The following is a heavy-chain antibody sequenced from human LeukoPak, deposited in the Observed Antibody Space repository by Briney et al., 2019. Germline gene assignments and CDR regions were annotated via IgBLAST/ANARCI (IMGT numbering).Heavy chain of an antibody. Sequence: ASVKVSCKASGYTFTSYGINWVRQAPGQGLEWMGWISAYNGNTNYAQKLQGRVTITTDESTSTAYMELSSLRSEDTAVYYCASKHEYSSSSGLDYWGQGTLVTVSS. CDR1: GYTFTSYG. V-gene: IGHV1-18*01. CDR3: ASKHEYSSSSGLDY. D-gene: IGHD6-6*01. J-gene: IGHJ4*02. CDR2: ISAYNGNT.